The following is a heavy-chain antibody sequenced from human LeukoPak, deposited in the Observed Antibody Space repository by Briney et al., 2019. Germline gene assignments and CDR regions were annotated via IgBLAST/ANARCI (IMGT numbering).Heavy chain of an antibody. V-gene: IGHV3-7*01. J-gene: IGHJ4*02. CDR3: ARRGGSSSRRSPIDY. D-gene: IGHD6-6*01. Sequence: GGSLRLSCTASGFTLSDYWMTWVRQAPGKGPGWVANIKQDGSQRYYVDSVRGRFTISRDNAKNSLFLQMNGLRAEDTAVYYCARRGGSSSRRSPIDYWGQGTLVTVSS. CDR2: IKQDGSQR. CDR1: GFTLSDYW.